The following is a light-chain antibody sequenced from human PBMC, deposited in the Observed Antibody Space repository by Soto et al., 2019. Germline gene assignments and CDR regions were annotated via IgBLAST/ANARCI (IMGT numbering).Light chain of an antibody. CDR2: DAS. CDR3: KQRSNWL. Sequence: ENVLTQSPATLSLSPGERATLSCRASQSVSNYVAWYQQKPGQAPRLLSYDASNMATGIPARFSGSGSGTDFTLTISSLEPEDFAVYYCKQRSNWLFGPGTKVDIK. V-gene: IGKV3-11*01. J-gene: IGKJ3*01. CDR1: QSVSNY.